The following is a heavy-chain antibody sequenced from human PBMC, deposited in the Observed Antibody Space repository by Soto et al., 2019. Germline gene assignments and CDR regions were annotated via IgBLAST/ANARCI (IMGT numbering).Heavy chain of an antibody. J-gene: IGHJ4*02. Sequence: EVQLLESGGGLVQPGGSLTLSCAASEFTFSLFSMSWVRQAPGKGLEWVSGISGSGGSTYYGNSVRGRFSISRDNSRYTLYLQMNSLRAEDTAIYYCAKSRGDRWTSYYFDSWGQGTLVTVSS. CDR2: ISGSGGST. V-gene: IGHV3-23*01. D-gene: IGHD2-15*01. CDR3: AKSRGDRWTSYYFDS. CDR1: EFTFSLFS.